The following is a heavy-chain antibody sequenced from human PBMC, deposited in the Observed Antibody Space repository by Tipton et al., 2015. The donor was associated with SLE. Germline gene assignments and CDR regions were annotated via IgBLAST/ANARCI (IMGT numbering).Heavy chain of an antibody. CDR2: ISSNGGST. V-gene: IGHV3-64*01. CDR3: ARDDDATFDY. J-gene: IGHJ4*02. D-gene: IGHD3-16*01. Sequence: SGFTFSSYGMHWVRQAPGKGLEYVSAISSNGGSTYYANSVKGRFTISRDNSKNTLYLQMGSLRAEDMAVYYCARDDDATFDYWGQGTLVTVSS. CDR1: GFTFSSYG.